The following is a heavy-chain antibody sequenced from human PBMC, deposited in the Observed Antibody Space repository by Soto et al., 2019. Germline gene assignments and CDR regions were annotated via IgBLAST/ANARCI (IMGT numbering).Heavy chain of an antibody. D-gene: IGHD1-26*01. V-gene: IGHV3-23*01. Sequence: GGSLRLSCAASGFNFSSYAMSWVRQDPGKGLEWISSISGSGFKKYYADSVKGRFTISRDNSKSTVYLELNNLSAEDTAVYHCAKNQGVELVPLATVDWFDPWGQGSVVTVSS. J-gene: IGHJ5*02. CDR2: ISGSGFKK. CDR3: AKNQGVELVPLATVDWFDP. CDR1: GFNFSSYA.